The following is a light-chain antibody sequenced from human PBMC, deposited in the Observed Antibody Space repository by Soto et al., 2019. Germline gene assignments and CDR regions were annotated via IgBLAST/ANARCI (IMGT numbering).Light chain of an antibody. CDR1: QSVSSN. CDR2: GAS. V-gene: IGKV3-15*01. J-gene: IGKJ2*01. CDR3: QQYNNWPPRYT. Sequence: EIVMTQSPATLSVSPGERATFSCRASQSVSSNLAWYQQKPGQAPRLLIYGASTRATGIPARFSGSGSGTEFTLTISSLQSEDFAVYYCQQYNNWPPRYTFGQGTKVDIK.